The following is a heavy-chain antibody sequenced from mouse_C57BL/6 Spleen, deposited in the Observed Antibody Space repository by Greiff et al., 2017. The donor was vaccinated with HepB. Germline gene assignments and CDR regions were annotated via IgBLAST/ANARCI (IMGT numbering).Heavy chain of an antibody. CDR2: IYPGDGDT. D-gene: IGHD1-1*01. CDR1: GYAFSSYW. V-gene: IGHV1-80*01. J-gene: IGHJ4*01. Sequence: QVQLQQSGAELVKPGASVKISCKASGYAFSSYWMNWVKQRPGKGLEWIGQIYPGDGDTNYNGKFKGKATLTADKSSRTAYMQLSSLTSEDSAVYFCARGATVVATGAMDYWGQGTSVTVSS. CDR3: ARGATVVATGAMDY.